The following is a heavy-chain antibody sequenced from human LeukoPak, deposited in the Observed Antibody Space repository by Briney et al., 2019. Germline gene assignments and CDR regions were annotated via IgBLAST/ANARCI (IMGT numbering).Heavy chain of an antibody. CDR3: ARVRFSSGSLDY. D-gene: IGHD6-19*01. Sequence: GGSLRLSCAASGFTFSRFWMSWVRQAPGKGLEWVSFIYSGDTTYYADSVKGRFTISRDNSKNTLYLQMNSLRAEDTAVYYCARVRFSSGSLDYWGQGTLVTVSS. J-gene: IGHJ4*02. CDR2: IYSGDTT. CDR1: GFTFSRFW. V-gene: IGHV3-53*01.